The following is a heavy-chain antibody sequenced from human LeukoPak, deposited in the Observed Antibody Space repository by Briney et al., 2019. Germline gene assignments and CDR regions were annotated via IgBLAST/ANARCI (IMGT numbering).Heavy chain of an antibody. CDR2: IRYDGNNK. CDR1: GFTFSSYV. CDR3: AKDRWGAVASFDY. J-gene: IGHJ4*02. D-gene: IGHD6-19*01. V-gene: IGHV3-30*02. Sequence: GRSLRLSCAASGFTFSSYVMHWVRQAPGKGLEWVAVIRYDGNNKYYADSVKGRFTISRDNSKNMLYLQMNSLGTEDTAVYYCAKDRWGAVASFDYWGQGTLVTVS.